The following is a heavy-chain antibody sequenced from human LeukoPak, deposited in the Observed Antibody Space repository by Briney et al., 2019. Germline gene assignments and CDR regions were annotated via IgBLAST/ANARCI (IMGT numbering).Heavy chain of an antibody. CDR3: ARDLFRRFLAWLLVFDP. J-gene: IGHJ5*02. Sequence: ASVKVSCKASGYTFTRYYMHWVRQAPGQGLEWMGRINPNSGGTNYAQKFQARVTMTWHTSISTAYMELSRLRSDDTAVYYCARDLFRRFLAWLLVFDPWGQGTLVTVSS. D-gene: IGHD3-3*01. CDR2: INPNSGGT. CDR1: GYTFTRYY. V-gene: IGHV1-2*06.